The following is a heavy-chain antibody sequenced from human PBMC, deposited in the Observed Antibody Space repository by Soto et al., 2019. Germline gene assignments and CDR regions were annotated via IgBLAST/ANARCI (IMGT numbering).Heavy chain of an antibody. Sequence: GSLRLSCAASGFTFSSYSMNWVRLAPGKGLEWVSSISSSSSYIYYADSVKGRFTISRDNAKNSLYLQMNSLRAEDTAVYYCARDHVAAAGLYYYYGMDVWGQGT. CDR3: ARDHVAAAGLYYYYGMDV. CDR1: GFTFSSYS. CDR2: ISSSSSYI. D-gene: IGHD6-13*01. J-gene: IGHJ6*02. V-gene: IGHV3-21*01.